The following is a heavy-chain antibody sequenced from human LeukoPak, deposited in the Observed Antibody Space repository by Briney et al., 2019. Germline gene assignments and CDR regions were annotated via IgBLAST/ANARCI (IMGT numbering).Heavy chain of an antibody. CDR2: INHSGST. CDR3: ARGGYSYGYYGWFDP. Sequence: SETLSLTCAVYGGSFSGYYWSWIRQPPGKGLEWIGEINHSGSTNYNPSLKSRVTISVDTSKNQFSLKLSSVTAADTAVYYCARGGYSYGYYGWFDPWGQGTLVTVSS. V-gene: IGHV4-34*01. D-gene: IGHD5-18*01. CDR1: GGSFSGYY. J-gene: IGHJ5*02.